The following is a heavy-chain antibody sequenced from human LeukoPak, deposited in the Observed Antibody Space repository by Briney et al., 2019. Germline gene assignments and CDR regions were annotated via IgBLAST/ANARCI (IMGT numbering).Heavy chain of an antibody. CDR3: ARGHPYYYDSSGYYYVSPHYYFDY. CDR2: IHNSGST. V-gene: IGHV4-39*07. D-gene: IGHD3-22*01. Sequence: SETLTLTCSVSGGSINRGTNYWGWIRQPPGKGLEWIGSIHNSGSTYYNPSLKSRVTISVDTSKNQFSLKLSSVTAADTAVYYCARGHPYYYDSSGYYYVSPHYYFDYWGQGTLVTVSS. CDR1: GGSINRGTNY. J-gene: IGHJ4*02.